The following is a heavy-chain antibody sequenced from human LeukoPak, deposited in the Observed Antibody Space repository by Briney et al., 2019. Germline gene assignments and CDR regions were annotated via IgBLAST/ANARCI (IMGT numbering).Heavy chain of an antibody. J-gene: IGHJ6*02. CDR3: AKNHVGSKYYYYGMDV. CDR1: GFTFSSYA. CDR2: ISGSGGST. Sequence: GGSLRLSCAASGFTFSSYAMSWVRQAPGKGLEWVSAISGSGGSTYYADSVKGRFTISRDNSKNTLYLQMNSLRAEDTAVYYCAKNHVGSKYYYYGMDVWGQGTTVTVYS. V-gene: IGHV3-23*01.